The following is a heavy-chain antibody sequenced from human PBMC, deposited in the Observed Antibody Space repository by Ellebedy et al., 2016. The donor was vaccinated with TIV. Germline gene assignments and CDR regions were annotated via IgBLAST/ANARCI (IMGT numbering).Heavy chain of an antibody. CDR2: ISAYNGNT. J-gene: IGHJ5*02. V-gene: IGHV1-18*01. CDR3: ARAGTAPFYNWFDP. Sequence: ASVKVSCXASGYTFTSYGISWVRQAPGQGLEWMGWISAYNGNTNYAQKLQGRVTVTTDTSTSTAYMELRSLRSDDTAVYYCARAGTAPFYNWFDPWGQGTLITVSS. CDR1: GYTFTSYG. D-gene: IGHD6-13*01.